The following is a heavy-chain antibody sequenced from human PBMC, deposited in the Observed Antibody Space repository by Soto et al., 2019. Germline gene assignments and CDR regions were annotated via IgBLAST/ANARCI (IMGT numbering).Heavy chain of an antibody. CDR1: GFSLTSSGVG. CDR3: AHRVPYNSYWDVGWFDP. D-gene: IGHD1-20*01. J-gene: IGHJ5*02. V-gene: IGHV2-5*02. Sequence: QITLKESGPTLLEPTQTLTLTCSFSGFSLTSSGVGVGWLRQAPGKALECLGIIYWDGDRRYNLSLRQRLTITKDTSKNQVGLTMTYMEPVDTATYYCAHRVPYNSYWDVGWFDPWGQGTLVTVS. CDR2: IYWDGDR.